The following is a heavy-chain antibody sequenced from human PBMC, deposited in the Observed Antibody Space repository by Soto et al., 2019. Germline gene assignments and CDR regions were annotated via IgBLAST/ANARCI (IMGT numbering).Heavy chain of an antibody. J-gene: IGHJ3*02. D-gene: IGHD4-17*01. CDR3: ARVPYGDHDLSAFDI. Sequence: SETLSLTCAVSGGSISSGGYSWSWIRQPPGKGLEWIGYIYHSGSTYYNPSLKSRVTISVDRSKNQFSLKLSSVTAADTAVYYCARVPYGDHDLSAFDIWGQGTMVTVSS. V-gene: IGHV4-30-2*01. CDR2: IYHSGST. CDR1: GGSISSGGYS.